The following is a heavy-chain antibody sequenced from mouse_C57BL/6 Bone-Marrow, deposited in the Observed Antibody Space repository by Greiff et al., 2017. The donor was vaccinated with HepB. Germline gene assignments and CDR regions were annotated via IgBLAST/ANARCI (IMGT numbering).Heavy chain of an antibody. CDR1: GFSLTSYG. D-gene: IGHD3-2*02. CDR3: ASSRQLRPFAY. CDR2: IWGVGST. J-gene: IGHJ3*01. V-gene: IGHV2-6*01. Sequence: VQLKESGPGLVAPSQRLSITCTVSGFSLTSYGVDWVRQSPGKGLEWLGVIWGVGSTNYNSALKSRLSISKDNSKSQVFLKMNSLQTDDTAMYYCASSRQLRPFAYWGQGTLVTVSA.